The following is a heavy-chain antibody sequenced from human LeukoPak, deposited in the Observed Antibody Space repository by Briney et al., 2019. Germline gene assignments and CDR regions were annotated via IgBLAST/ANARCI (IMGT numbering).Heavy chain of an antibody. J-gene: IGHJ4*02. Sequence: PGGSLRLSCAASGFTFSGYSMNWVRQAPGKGLEWVSSISSSSSYIYYADSVKGRFTISRDNAKNSLCLQMNSLRAEDTAVYYCARGGDSGSHDYWGQGTLVTVSS. CDR2: ISSSSSYI. CDR1: GFTFSGYS. D-gene: IGHD1-26*01. CDR3: ARGGDSGSHDY. V-gene: IGHV3-21*01.